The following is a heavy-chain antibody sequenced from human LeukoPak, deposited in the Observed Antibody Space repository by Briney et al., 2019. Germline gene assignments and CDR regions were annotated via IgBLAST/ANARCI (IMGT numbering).Heavy chain of an antibody. CDR3: VRVRGVIPDY. CDR1: GYTFTSYG. V-gene: IGHV1-18*01. D-gene: IGHD3-10*01. J-gene: IGHJ4*02. CDR2: ISAYNGNT. Sequence: GASVEVSCEASGYTFTSYGISWVRQAPGQGLEWMGWISAYNGNTNYAQKLQGRVTMTTDTSTSTAYMELRSLRSDDTAVYYCVRVRGVIPDYWGQGTLVTVSS.